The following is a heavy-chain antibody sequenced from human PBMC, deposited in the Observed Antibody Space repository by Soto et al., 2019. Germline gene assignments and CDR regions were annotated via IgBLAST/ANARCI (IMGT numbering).Heavy chain of an antibody. CDR2: ISAYNGNT. Sequence: ASVKVSCKASGYTFTSYGISWVRQAPGQGLEWMGWISAYNGNTNYAQKLQGRVTMTTDTSTSTAYMELRSLRSDDTAVYYCGRVFLVSFYWGGDCYPPNWFAPWGQGTLVTVSS. J-gene: IGHJ5*02. CDR1: GYTFTSYG. CDR3: GRVFLVSFYWGGDCYPPNWFAP. V-gene: IGHV1-18*01. D-gene: IGHD2-21*02.